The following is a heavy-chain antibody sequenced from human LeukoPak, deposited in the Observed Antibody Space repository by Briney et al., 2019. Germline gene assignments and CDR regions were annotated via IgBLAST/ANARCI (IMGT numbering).Heavy chain of an antibody. D-gene: IGHD2-15*01. V-gene: IGHV4-34*01. CDR2: INHSGST. CDR1: GGSFSGYY. CDR3: ARRVVVVAATRAFDY. Sequence: SETLSLTCAVYGGSFSGYYWSWIRQPPGKGLEWIGEINHSGSTNYNPSLKSRVTISVDTSKNQFSLKLSSVTAADTAVYYCARRVVVVAATRAFDYWGQGTLVTVSS. J-gene: IGHJ4*02.